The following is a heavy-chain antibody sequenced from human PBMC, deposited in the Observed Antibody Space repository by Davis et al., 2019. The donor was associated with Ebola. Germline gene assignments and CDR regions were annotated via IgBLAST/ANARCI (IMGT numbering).Heavy chain of an antibody. D-gene: IGHD1-26*01. Sequence: PGGSLRLSCAASGFTFSSNTMSWVRQAPGKGLEWVSTITGSGSTIYYADSVKGRFTISRDNSNNALWLQMNSLRAEDTAVYYCAKMGGYSSLLHYWGQGTPVTVSS. CDR1: GFTFSSNT. J-gene: IGHJ4*02. V-gene: IGHV3-23*01. CDR2: ITGSGSTI. CDR3: AKMGGYSSLLHY.